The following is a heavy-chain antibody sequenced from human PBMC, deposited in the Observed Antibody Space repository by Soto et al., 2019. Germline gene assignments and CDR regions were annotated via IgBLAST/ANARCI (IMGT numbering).Heavy chain of an antibody. D-gene: IGHD4-17*01. CDR3: ARVVFEDYGDNSCYYALDV. Sequence: SETLSLTCTVSGGSISNSNWWSWVRQPPGKGLEWVGEIYRSGNTNSNPSLTDRVTFSLDKSKNQFSLRLESVTAADTAVYYCARVVFEDYGDNSCYYALDVWGQGTTVTVSS. CDR1: GGSISNSNW. CDR2: IYRSGNT. J-gene: IGHJ6*02. V-gene: IGHV4-4*02.